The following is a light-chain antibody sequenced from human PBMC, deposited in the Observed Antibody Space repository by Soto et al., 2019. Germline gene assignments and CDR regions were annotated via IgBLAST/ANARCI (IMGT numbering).Light chain of an antibody. CDR2: EVV. CDR1: KNDIGVYDF. Sequence: QSALTQPPSASGSPGQSVTISCSGTKNDIGVYDFVSWYQHHPGKAPRLIIYEVVQRPSGVPDRFSGSKSGNTASLTISGLQAEDEGDYYCSSYTSSSTVEFGGGTKLTVL. V-gene: IGLV2-8*01. J-gene: IGLJ2*01. CDR3: SSYTSSSTVE.